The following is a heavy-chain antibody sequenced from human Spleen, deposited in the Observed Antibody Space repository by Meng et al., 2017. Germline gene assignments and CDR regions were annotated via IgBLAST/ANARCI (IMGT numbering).Heavy chain of an antibody. CDR1: GFTFSSYS. CDR3: ARSASSGWGDDY. D-gene: IGHD6-19*01. CDR2: ISSSSSYI. V-gene: IGHV3-21*01. Sequence: GGSLRLSCAASGFTFSSYSMNWVRQAPGKGLEWVSSISSSSSYIYYADSVKGRFTISRDNAKNSLYLQMNSLRAEDTAVYYCARSASSGWGDDYWGQGTLVTVFS. J-gene: IGHJ4*02.